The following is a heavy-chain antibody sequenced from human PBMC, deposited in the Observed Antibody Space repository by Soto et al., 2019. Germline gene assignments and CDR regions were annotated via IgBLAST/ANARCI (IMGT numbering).Heavy chain of an antibody. CDR3: TRDMDYGDRAFGDY. Sequence: GGSLRLSCAASGFTFSSFAMYWVRQAPGEGLEWLAVISYDGSKKYYADSVRGRFTISRDNSENTLYLQMNGLRSEDTAVYYCTRDMDYGDRAFGDYWGQGTLVTVSS. CDR2: ISYDGSKK. J-gene: IGHJ4*02. CDR1: GFTFSSFA. V-gene: IGHV3-30*04. D-gene: IGHD4-17*01.